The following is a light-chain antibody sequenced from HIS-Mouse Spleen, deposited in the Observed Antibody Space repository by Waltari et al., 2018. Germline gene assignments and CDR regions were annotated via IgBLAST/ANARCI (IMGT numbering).Light chain of an antibody. V-gene: IGKV3-15*01. J-gene: IGKJ2*01. CDR3: QQYNNWPLYT. CDR2: GAS. CDR1: QSLSTN. Sequence: STRASQSLSTNLAWYQQKPGQAPRLLIYGASTRATGIPARFSGSGSGTEFTLTISSLQSEDFAVYYCQQYNNWPLYTFGQGTKLEIK.